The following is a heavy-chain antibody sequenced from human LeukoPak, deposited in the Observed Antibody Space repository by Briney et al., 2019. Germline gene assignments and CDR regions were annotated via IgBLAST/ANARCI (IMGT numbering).Heavy chain of an antibody. CDR1: GGSMSDYY. CDR3: ARVAYSYGFLDY. Sequence: SETLSLTCIVSGGSMSDYYWSWIRQPPGKGLEVIGYIFYSGTTTYNPSLQSRVTISVDTSKNQFSLRLSSVTAADTAVYYCARVAYSYGFLDYWGQGTLVTVS. J-gene: IGHJ4*02. CDR2: IFYSGTT. D-gene: IGHD5-18*01. V-gene: IGHV4-59*01.